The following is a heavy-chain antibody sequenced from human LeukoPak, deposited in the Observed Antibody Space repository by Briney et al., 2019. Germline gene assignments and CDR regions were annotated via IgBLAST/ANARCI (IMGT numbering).Heavy chain of an antibody. Sequence: SETLSLTCTVSGGSISSYYWSWIRQPPGKGLEWIGYIYYSGSTNYNPSLKSRVTISVDTSKDQFSLKLSSVTAADTAVYYCARAYSSGWGFGWFDPWGQGTLVTVSS. CDR1: GGSISSYY. D-gene: IGHD6-19*01. CDR3: ARAYSSGWGFGWFDP. V-gene: IGHV4-59*01. CDR2: IYYSGST. J-gene: IGHJ5*02.